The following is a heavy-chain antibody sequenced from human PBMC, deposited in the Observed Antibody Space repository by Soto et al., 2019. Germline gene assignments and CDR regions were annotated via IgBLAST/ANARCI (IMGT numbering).Heavy chain of an antibody. CDR3: GRPWGIGMATPGP. CDR2: INHSGST. CDR1: GGSFSGYY. J-gene: IGHJ5*02. V-gene: IGHV4-34*01. D-gene: IGHD6-19*01. Sequence: PSETLSLTCAVYGGSFSGYYWSWIRQPPGKGLEWIGEINHSGSTNYNPSLKSRVTISVDTSKNQFSLKLSSVTAADTAIYYCGRPWGIGMATPGPWGQGVLVTVS.